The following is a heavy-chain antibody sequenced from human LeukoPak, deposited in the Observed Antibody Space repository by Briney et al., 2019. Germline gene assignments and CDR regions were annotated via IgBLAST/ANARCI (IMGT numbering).Heavy chain of an antibody. V-gene: IGHV4-39*01. CDR2: VYYSGNT. Sequence: SETLSLTCTVSGGSINSGNYYWGWIRQPPEKGLEWIGTVYYSGNTYYSPSLKSRVTMSVDTSKNQFSLKLSSVTAADTAVYYCARRLTQYDCFDPWGQGILVTVSS. J-gene: IGHJ5*02. D-gene: IGHD2-2*01. CDR3: ARRLTQYDCFDP. CDR1: GGSINSGNYY.